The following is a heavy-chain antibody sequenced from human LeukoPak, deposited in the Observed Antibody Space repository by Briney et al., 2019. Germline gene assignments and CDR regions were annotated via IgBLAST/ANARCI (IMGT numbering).Heavy chain of an antibody. Sequence: GGSLRLSCTASGFTFGDYAMSWVRQAPGKGLEWVGFIRSKHYGGTTEYAASVKGRFTISRDDSKTIAYLQMNRLKIEDTAVYYCTRGYGDPQQDDYWGQGTLVTVSS. V-gene: IGHV3-49*04. CDR3: TRGYGDPQQDDY. J-gene: IGHJ4*02. CDR2: IRSKHYGGTT. D-gene: IGHD4-17*01. CDR1: GFTFGDYA.